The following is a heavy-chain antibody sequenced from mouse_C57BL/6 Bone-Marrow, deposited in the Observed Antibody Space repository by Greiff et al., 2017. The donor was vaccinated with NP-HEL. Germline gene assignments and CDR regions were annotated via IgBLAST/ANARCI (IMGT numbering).Heavy chain of an antibody. Sequence: EVQLQESGAELVRPGASVKLSCTASGFNIKDDYMHWVKQRPEQGLEWIGWIDPENGDTESASKFQGKATITADTSSNTANLQLSSLTSEDTAVYYGTKYIYDYSWYFDVWGTGTTVTVTS. CDR1: GFNIKDDY. CDR3: TKYIYDYSWYFDV. CDR2: IDPENGDT. D-gene: IGHD2-4*01. J-gene: IGHJ1*03. V-gene: IGHV14-4*01.